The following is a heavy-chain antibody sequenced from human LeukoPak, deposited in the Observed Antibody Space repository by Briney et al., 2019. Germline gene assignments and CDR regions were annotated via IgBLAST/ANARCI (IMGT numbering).Heavy chain of an antibody. CDR3: ARGPAVVNWFDP. CDR1: GYTFTGYY. V-gene: IGHV1-18*04. J-gene: IGHJ5*02. CDR2: ISPYNGNS. D-gene: IGHD3-22*01. Sequence: GASVKVSCKASGYTFTGYYMHWVRQAPGQGLEWMGWISPYNGNSKYTDKVQGRVTMTTDTSTSTAYMELRSLRSDDTAVYYCARGPAVVNWFDPWGQGSLVTVSS.